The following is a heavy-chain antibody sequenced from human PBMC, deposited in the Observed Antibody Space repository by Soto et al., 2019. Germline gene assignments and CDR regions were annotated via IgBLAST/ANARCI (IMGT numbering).Heavy chain of an antibody. Sequence: ASVKVSCKASGYTFTSYAMHWVRQAPGQRLEWMGWINAGNGNTKYSQKFQGRVTITRDTSASTAYMELSSLRSEDTAAYYCARHNSRVASRTYYYYGMDVWGQGTTVTVSS. CDR2: INAGNGNT. CDR3: ARHNSRVASRTYYYYGMDV. CDR1: GYTFTSYA. D-gene: IGHD3-22*01. J-gene: IGHJ6*02. V-gene: IGHV1-3*01.